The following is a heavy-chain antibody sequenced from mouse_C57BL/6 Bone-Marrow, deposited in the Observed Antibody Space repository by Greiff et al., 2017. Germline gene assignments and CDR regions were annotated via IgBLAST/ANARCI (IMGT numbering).Heavy chain of an antibody. CDR1: GFNIKDDY. CDR3: TTSAMDY. CDR2: IDPENGDT. Sequence: VQLQQSGAELVRPGASVKLSCTASGFNIKDDYMHWVKQRPEQGLEWIGWIDPENGDTAYASKFQGKATITVDTSSNTAYLQLSSLTSEDTAVYYCTTSAMDYWGQGTSVTVSS. J-gene: IGHJ4*01. V-gene: IGHV14-4*01.